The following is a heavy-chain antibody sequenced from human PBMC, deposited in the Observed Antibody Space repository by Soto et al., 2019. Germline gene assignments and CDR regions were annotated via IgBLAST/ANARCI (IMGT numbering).Heavy chain of an antibody. CDR1: GYTFTSYD. J-gene: IGHJ6*03. CDR3: ARGLSGDPSGYYYYYMDV. V-gene: IGHV1-8*01. D-gene: IGHD3-10*01. CDR2: MNPNSGNT. Sequence: QVLLVQSGAEVKKPGASVKVSCKASGYTFTSYDINWVRQATGQGLEWMGWMNPNSGNTGYAQKFQGRVTMTRNTSISTAYMELSSLRSEDTAVYYCARGLSGDPSGYYYYYMDVWGKGTTVTVSS.